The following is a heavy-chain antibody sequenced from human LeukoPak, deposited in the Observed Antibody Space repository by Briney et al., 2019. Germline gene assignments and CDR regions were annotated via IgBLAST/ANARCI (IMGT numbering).Heavy chain of an antibody. Sequence: SETLSLTCAVSGGSISSSNWWSWVRPPPGKGLEWIGEIYHSGSTNYNPSLKSRVTMSVDTSKNQFSLKLSSVTAADTAMYYCARDSSSGYYPGLYFQHWGQGTLVTVSS. J-gene: IGHJ1*01. CDR3: ARDSSSGYYPGLYFQH. CDR2: IYHSGST. V-gene: IGHV4-4*02. CDR1: GGSISSSNW. D-gene: IGHD6-19*01.